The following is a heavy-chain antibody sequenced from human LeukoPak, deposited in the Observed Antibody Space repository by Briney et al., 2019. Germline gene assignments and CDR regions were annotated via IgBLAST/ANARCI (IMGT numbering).Heavy chain of an antibody. J-gene: IGHJ4*02. CDR3: ARVRDRMKGYKFDY. D-gene: IGHD5-18*01. CDR1: GYTFAGYY. CDR2: INPNSTTT. V-gene: IGHV1-2*02. Sequence: ASVKVSCTASGYTFAGYYVHWVRQAPGQGLEWMGWINPNSTTTHYAQKFQGRVTMTRDTSISTAYMELRRLRSDDTATYYCARVRDRMKGYKFDYWGQGTLVTVSS.